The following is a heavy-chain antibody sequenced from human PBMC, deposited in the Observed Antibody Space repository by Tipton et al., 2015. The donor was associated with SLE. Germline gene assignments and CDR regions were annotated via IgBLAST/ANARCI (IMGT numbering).Heavy chain of an antibody. CDR2: IYYSGST. V-gene: IGHV4-59*08. J-gene: IGHJ3*02. CDR3: ARGGGAFDI. CDR1: GGSISSYY. Sequence: TLSLTCTVSGGSISSYYWSWIRQPPGKGLEWIGYIYYSGSTNYNPSLKSRVTISVDTSKNQFSLKLSSVTAADTAVYCCARGGGAFDIWGQGTMVTVSS.